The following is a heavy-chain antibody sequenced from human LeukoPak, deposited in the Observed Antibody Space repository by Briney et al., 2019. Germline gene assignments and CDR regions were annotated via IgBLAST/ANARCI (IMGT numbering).Heavy chain of an antibody. Sequence: SETLSLTCTVSVGSINGNDYYWGWIRQPPGKGLEWIGSIYYSGSTYYNPSLKSRVTVSVDTSKNQFFLRLNSVTAADTAMYYCARTNYYFYYMDVWGRGTTVTVSS. CDR2: IYYSGST. CDR3: ARTNYYFYYMDV. D-gene: IGHD2-8*01. J-gene: IGHJ6*03. V-gene: IGHV4-39*01. CDR1: VGSINGNDYY.